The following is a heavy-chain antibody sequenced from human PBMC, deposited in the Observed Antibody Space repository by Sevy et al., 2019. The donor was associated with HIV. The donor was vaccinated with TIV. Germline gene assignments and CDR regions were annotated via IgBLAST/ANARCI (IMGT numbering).Heavy chain of an antibody. CDR1: GFTFSSYG. V-gene: IGHV3-33*01. J-gene: IGHJ4*02. Sequence: GGSLRLSCAASGFTFSSYGMHWVRQAPGKGLEWVATIWYDGCKKYYADSVKGRLTISRDNSKNTLYMQMNSLRAEDTAVYFCAREGVPAAIGLDYWGQGTLVTVSS. CDR2: IWYDGCKK. D-gene: IGHD2-2*01. CDR3: AREGVPAAIGLDY.